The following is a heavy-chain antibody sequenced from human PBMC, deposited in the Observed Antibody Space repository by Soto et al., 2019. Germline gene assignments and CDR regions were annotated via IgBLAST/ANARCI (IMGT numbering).Heavy chain of an antibody. CDR1: GGSISSYY. CDR2: IYYSGST. J-gene: IGHJ4*02. CDR3: ARRGSGSYSDY. V-gene: IGHV4-59*01. D-gene: IGHD3-10*01. Sequence: LSLTCTVSGGSISSYYWSWIRQPPGKGLEWIGYIYYSGSTNYNPSLKSRVTISVDTSKNQFSLKLSSVTAADTAVYYCARRGSGSYSDYWGQGTLVTVSS.